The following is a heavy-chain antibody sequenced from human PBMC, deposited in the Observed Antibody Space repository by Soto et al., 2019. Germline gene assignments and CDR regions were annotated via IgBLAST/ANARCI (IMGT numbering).Heavy chain of an antibody. D-gene: IGHD2-2*01. Sequence: QIQHWGAGLLKPSETLSLTCTVYGDSFNTYYWRWIRQPPGKGLEWIGEMNYSGSSKYNPSLKSRVTILVDTSNKQFALRLSSVTAADTAVYYCARGRRVGYCLCISCHNWFDPWGQGTLVSVSS. J-gene: IGHJ5*02. CDR2: MNYSGSS. V-gene: IGHV4-34*01. CDR1: GDSFNTYY. CDR3: ARGRRVGYCLCISCHNWFDP.